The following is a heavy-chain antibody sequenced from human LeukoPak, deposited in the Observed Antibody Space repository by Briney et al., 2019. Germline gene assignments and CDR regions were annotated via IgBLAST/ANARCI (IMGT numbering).Heavy chain of an antibody. CDR1: DFPFGNYV. V-gene: IGHV3-30-3*01. CDR3: ARDGYDMSTGYYAYHFDY. D-gene: IGHD3-9*01. Sequence: PGGPLKLPFTPPDFPFGNYVMHWAPQAPAKGLNGVTFLSYNGSTQYYADSVKGRFTISRDNSKNTLYLQMNSLRVDDTAVFYCARDGYDMSTGYYAYHFDYWGQGTLVTVSS. J-gene: IGHJ4*02. CDR2: LSYNGSTQ.